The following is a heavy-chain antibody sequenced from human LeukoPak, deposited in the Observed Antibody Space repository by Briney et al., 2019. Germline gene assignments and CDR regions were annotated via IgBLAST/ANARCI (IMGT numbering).Heavy chain of an antibody. Sequence: AETLSLTCAVYCGSFSGYYWSWIRQPPGKGLEWIGEINQSGSTNYNPPLKGGVTISVDTPKNQFSLKLSSVTAADTAVYYCARGRYYYGSGSYFDYWGQGTLVTVSS. CDR2: INQSGST. CDR3: ARGRYYYGSGSYFDY. D-gene: IGHD3-10*01. V-gene: IGHV4-34*01. CDR1: CGSFSGYY. J-gene: IGHJ4*02.